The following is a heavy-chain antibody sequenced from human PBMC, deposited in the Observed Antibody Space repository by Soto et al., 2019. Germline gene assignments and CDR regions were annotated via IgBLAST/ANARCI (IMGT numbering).Heavy chain of an antibody. CDR3: AKVGATTRYYYYYGIDV. Sequence: GGSLRLSCAASGFTFSSYAMSWVRQAPGKGLEWVSAISGSGGSTYYADSVKGRFTISRDNSKNTLYLQMNSLRAEDTAVYYCAKVGATTRYYYYYGIDVWGQGTTVTVSS. J-gene: IGHJ6*02. D-gene: IGHD1-26*01. CDR1: GFTFSSYA. CDR2: ISGSGGST. V-gene: IGHV3-23*01.